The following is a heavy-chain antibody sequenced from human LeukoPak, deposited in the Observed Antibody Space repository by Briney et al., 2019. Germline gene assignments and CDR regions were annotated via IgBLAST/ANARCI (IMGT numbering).Heavy chain of an antibody. CDR2: IYTSGST. D-gene: IGHD6-19*01. CDR1: GGSISSYY. V-gene: IGHV4-4*07. Sequence: PSESLSLTCTVSGGSISSYYWSWIRQPAGKGLEWIGRIYTSGSTNYNPSLKSRVTISVDKSKNQFSLKLSSVTAADTAVYYCARDRRANSSGWYSRDYYYYCMDVWGKGTTVTVSS. J-gene: IGHJ6*03. CDR3: ARDRRANSSGWYSRDYYYYCMDV.